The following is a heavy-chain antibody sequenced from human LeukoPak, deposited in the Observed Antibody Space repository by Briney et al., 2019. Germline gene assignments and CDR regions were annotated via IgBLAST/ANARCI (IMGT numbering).Heavy chain of an antibody. V-gene: IGHV4-34*01. CDR2: INHSGST. J-gene: IGHJ6*02. Sequence: PSETLSLACAVYGGSFSGYYWSWIRQPPGKGLEWIGEINHSGSTNYNPSLKSRVTISVDTSKNQFSLKLSSVTAADTAVYYCARGPIAAAGIISGYYGMDVWGQGTTVTVSS. CDR3: ARGPIAAAGIISGYYGMDV. CDR1: GGSFSGYY. D-gene: IGHD6-13*01.